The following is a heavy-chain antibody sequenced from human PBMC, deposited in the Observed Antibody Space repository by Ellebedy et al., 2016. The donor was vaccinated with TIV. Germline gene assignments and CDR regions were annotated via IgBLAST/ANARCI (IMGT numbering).Heavy chain of an antibody. V-gene: IGHV3-30*04. J-gene: IGHJ4*02. Sequence: PGGSLRLSCEVSGFPFSSYALHWVRQAPGKGLEWVAILSSDGNHNYYGDSVKGRFIVSRDNSKNTMFLQMNKVGVDDTAIYYCARDSAYRAFDFWGQGTLVTVS. D-gene: IGHD5-18*01. CDR1: GFPFSSYA. CDR3: ARDSAYRAFDF. CDR2: LSSDGNHN.